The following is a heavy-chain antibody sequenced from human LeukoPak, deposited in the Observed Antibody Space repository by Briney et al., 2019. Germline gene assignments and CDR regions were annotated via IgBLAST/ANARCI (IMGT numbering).Heavy chain of an antibody. J-gene: IGHJ4*02. D-gene: IGHD2-2*01. V-gene: IGHV3-7*01. CDR1: GFTFSTYW. Sequence: GGSLRLSCAAAGFTFSTYWMSWVRQAPGKGLEWVANIKQDGSDKYYVDSVKGRFTISRDNAKNSLFLQMNSLRAEDTAVYYCARVRCSSNSCFPDYWGQGTLVSVSS. CDR3: ARVRCSSNSCFPDY. CDR2: IKQDGSDK.